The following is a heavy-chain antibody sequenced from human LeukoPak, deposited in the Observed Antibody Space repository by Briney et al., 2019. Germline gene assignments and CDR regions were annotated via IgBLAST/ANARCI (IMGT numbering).Heavy chain of an antibody. CDR1: GFTFGKYW. CDR2: IKLDGSEK. J-gene: IGHJ4*02. CDR3: ARDQYDTWSRRGNFDS. V-gene: IGHV3-7*03. D-gene: IGHD3-3*01. Sequence: RTGGSLRLSGVASGFTFGKYWMSWVRQAPGKGLEWVANIKLDGSEKNYVDSVKGRFTISRDNTKNSLYLQMNSLRVEDTAVFYCARDQYDTWSRRGNFDSWGQGTLVIVSS.